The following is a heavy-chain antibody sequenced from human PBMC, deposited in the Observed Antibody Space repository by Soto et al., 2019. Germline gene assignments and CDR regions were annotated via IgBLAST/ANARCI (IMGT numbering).Heavy chain of an antibody. CDR3: TSTSTLGSGSWP. V-gene: IGHV3-15*07. CDR2: IKSRTDGGTT. J-gene: IGHJ4*02. CDR1: GFTFSNAW. D-gene: IGHD3-10*01. Sequence: EVQLVESGGGLVKPGGSLRLSCAASGFTFSNAWMNWGRQAPGKGLEWDGRIKSRTDGGTTDYAAPVKGRFTFSRDDSQNTVYLQMNSLKTEDTAVYYCTSTSTLGSGSWPWGQGTLVTVSS.